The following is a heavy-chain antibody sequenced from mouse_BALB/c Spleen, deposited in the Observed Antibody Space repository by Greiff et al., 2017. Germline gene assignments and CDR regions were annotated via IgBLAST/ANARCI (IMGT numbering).Heavy chain of an antibody. V-gene: IGHV1S22*01. CDR3: TRSFTTVVVPPFDY. CDR2: IYPGSGST. Sequence: LKQPGSELVRPGASVKLSCKASGYTFTSYWMHWVKQRPGQGLEWIGNIYPGSGSTNYDEKFKSKATLTVDTSSSTAYMQLSSLTSEDSAVYYCTRSFTTVVVPPFDYWGQGTTLTVSS. D-gene: IGHD1-1*01. J-gene: IGHJ2*01. CDR1: GYTFTSYW.